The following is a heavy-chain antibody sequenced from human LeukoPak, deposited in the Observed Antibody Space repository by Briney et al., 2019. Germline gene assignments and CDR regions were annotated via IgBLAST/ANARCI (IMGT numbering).Heavy chain of an antibody. V-gene: IGHV1-18*01. Sequence: GASVKVSCKASGYTFTSYGISWVRQAPGQGLEWMGWISAYNGNTNYAQKLQGRVTMTTDTSTSTAYMELRSLRSDDTAVYYCARRSFGGDYYDSSGYYYTDAFDIWGQGTMVTVSS. CDR1: GYTFTSYG. CDR2: ISAYNGNT. J-gene: IGHJ3*02. CDR3: ARRSFGGDYYDSSGYYYTDAFDI. D-gene: IGHD3-22*01.